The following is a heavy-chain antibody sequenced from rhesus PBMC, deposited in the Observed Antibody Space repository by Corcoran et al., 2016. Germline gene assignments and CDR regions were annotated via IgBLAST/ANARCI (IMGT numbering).Heavy chain of an antibody. CDR3: AREGSGSWNPYFDY. CDR2: IHPYNGNT. Sequence: QVQLVQSGAEVKKPGSSVKVSCKASGYTFTDYYMHWVRHAPPQGLAWMGWIHPYNGNTKYAQKFQGRVTMTRDTSTSTAYMELRSLRSEDTAVYYCAREGSGSWNPYFDYWGQGVLVTVSS. CDR1: GYTFTDYY. V-gene: IGHV1S2*01. D-gene: IGHD6-25*01. J-gene: IGHJ4*01.